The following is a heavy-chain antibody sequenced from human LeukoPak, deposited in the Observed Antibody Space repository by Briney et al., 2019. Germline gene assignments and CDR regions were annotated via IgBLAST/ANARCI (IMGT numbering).Heavy chain of an antibody. Sequence: SETLSLTCTVSGGSISSFYWSWIRQPAGKGLEWIGRIYSSGSTNYNPSFKSRVTMSVDMSKNQLSLRLSSVTAADTAVYYCAGTTMTTFDYWGQGILVTVSS. J-gene: IGHJ4*02. CDR1: GGSISSFY. CDR3: AGTTMTTFDY. D-gene: IGHD4-17*01. V-gene: IGHV4-4*07. CDR2: IYSSGST.